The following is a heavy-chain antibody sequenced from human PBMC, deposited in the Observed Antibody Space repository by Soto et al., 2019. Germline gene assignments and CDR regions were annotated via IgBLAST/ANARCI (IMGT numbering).Heavy chain of an antibody. D-gene: IGHD2-8*01. CDR1: GFTFTAYY. Sequence: GGSLRLSCATSGFTFTAYYLTWVRQAPGKGLDWVSGISPSGDTTYYADSVKGRFTISRDNSKTVLYLQMNSLRAEDTAVYYRAFKGNANPFYWGQGTLFPVYS. V-gene: IGHV3-23*01. CDR3: AFKGNANPFY. J-gene: IGHJ4*02. CDR2: ISPSGDTT.